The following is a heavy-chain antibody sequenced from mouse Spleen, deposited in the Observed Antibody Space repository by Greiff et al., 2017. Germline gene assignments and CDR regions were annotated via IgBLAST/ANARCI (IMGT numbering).Heavy chain of an antibody. CDR1: GFTFSDYG. V-gene: IGHV5-17*01. J-gene: IGHJ2*01. CDR2: ISSGSSTI. CDR3: ARRTTGTLNYFDY. Sequence: EVKLVESGGGLVKPGGSLKLSCAASGFTFSDYGMHWVRQAPEKGLEWVAYISSGSSTIYYADTVKGRFTISRDNAKNTLFLQMTSLRSEDTAMYYCARRTTGTLNYFDYWGQGTTLTVSS. D-gene: IGHD4-1*02.